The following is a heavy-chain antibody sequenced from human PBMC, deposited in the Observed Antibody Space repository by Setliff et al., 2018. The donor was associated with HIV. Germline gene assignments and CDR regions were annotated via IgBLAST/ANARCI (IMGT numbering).Heavy chain of an antibody. J-gene: IGHJ4*01. CDR1: GYTFISYY. V-gene: IGHV1-46*01. CDR2: FNPSGGSA. CDR3: ARNQGDSSGWYAGDY. D-gene: IGHD6-19*01. Sequence: ASVKVSCKASGYTFISYYIHWVRQAPGQGLEWLGMFNPSGGSAGYAEKFRGRVTMTRDTSTSTVYMDLRNLRSEDTAVYYCARNQGDSSGWYAGDYWGHGTLVTVSS.